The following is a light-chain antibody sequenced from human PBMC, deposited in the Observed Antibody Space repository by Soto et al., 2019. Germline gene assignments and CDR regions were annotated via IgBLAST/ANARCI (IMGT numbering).Light chain of an antibody. CDR1: SSNIGSNY. Sequence: QSVLTQPLSASGTPGQRVNISCSGSSSNIGSNYVYWYRQFPGTAPKLLIQRNNQRPSGVPARFSGSKSGTSASLAISGLRSEDEADYYCGGWDDSLSGPVFGGGTK. CDR3: GGWDDSLSGPV. V-gene: IGLV1-47*01. J-gene: IGLJ2*01. CDR2: RNN.